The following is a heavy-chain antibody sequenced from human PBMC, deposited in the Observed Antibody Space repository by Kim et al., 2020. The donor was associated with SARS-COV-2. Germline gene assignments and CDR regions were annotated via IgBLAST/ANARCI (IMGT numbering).Heavy chain of an antibody. J-gene: IGHJ2*01. V-gene: IGHV4-61*01. CDR2: IYYSGST. CDR1: GGSVSSGSYY. CDR3: ASGSYGGNSVGHFDL. Sequence: SETLSLTCTVSGGSVSSGSYYWSWIRQPPGKGLEWIGYIYYSGSTNYNPSLKSRVTISVDTSKNQFSLKLSSVTAADTAVYYCASGSYGGNSVGHFDLWGRGTLVTVSS. D-gene: IGHD4-17*01.